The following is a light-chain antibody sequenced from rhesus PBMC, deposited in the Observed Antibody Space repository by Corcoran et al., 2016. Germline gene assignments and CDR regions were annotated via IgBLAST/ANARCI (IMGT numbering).Light chain of an antibody. V-gene: IGKV1-22*01. Sequence: DIQMTQSPSSLSASAGDTVTITCRASQSISSWLDWYQQKPGKAPKLLIYKASSLQSGVPSRVSGSGSGTDFTLNISSLQPKDFATYYCLQYSSSLTYGGGTKLEIK. CDR2: KAS. J-gene: IGKJ4*01. CDR3: LQYSSSLT. CDR1: QSISSW.